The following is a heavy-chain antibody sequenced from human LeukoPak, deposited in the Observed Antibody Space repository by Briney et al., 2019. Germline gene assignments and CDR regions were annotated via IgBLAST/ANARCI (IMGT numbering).Heavy chain of an antibody. CDR1: KFTFSNYG. CDR3: AKEYDSGGYGAYFDY. Sequence: PGRSLRLSCTASKFTFSNYGMQWVRQAPGKGLEWVAVISSDGGNKYYADSVKGRFTLSRDNSRNTLDLQMNSLGPEDTAVYYCAKEYDSGGYGAYFDYWGQGTLVTVSS. V-gene: IGHV3-30*18. D-gene: IGHD3-10*01. CDR2: ISSDGGNK. J-gene: IGHJ4*02.